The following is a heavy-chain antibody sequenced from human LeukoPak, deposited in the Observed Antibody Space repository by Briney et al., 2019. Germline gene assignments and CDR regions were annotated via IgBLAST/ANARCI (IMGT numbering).Heavy chain of an antibody. CDR1: GFTFSSCA. Sequence: GGSLRLSCAASGFTFSSCAMSWVRQVPGKGLEWVSGISGSGGSTYHADSVKGRFTISRDNSKNTLYLQMNSLGAEDTAVYYCAKLDYDFWSGSFDYWGQGTLVTVSS. CDR2: ISGSGGST. V-gene: IGHV3-23*01. D-gene: IGHD3-3*01. J-gene: IGHJ4*02. CDR3: AKLDYDFWSGSFDY.